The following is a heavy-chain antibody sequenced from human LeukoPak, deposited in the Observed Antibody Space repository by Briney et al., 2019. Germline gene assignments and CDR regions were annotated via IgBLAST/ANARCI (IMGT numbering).Heavy chain of an antibody. CDR2: INHSGST. CDR1: GGSFSGYY. Sequence: PSETLSLTCAVYGGSFSGYYWSWIRQPPGKGLEWIGEINHSGSTNYNPSLKSRVTLSVDTSKNQFSLKLSSVTAADTAVYYCARAGVNYDFWSGRPDAFDIWGQGTMVTVSS. J-gene: IGHJ3*02. CDR3: ARAGVNYDFWSGRPDAFDI. D-gene: IGHD3-3*01. V-gene: IGHV4-34*01.